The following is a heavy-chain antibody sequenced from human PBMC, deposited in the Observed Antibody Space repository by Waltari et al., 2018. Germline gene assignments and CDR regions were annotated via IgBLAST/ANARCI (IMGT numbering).Heavy chain of an antibody. Sequence: EERLVQSGGGLVQPGGSLRLSCQASGFSPNNYTVNWVRQAPGKGLGWVAYSSETSKTTFYADSVRCRVIISRNNAKNALSLQMVSLKGDDTAVYYCAVARGNYDGLTGFPVDSWGQGTLVTVSS. D-gene: IGHD3-16*01. CDR2: SSETSKTT. CDR3: AVARGNYDGLTGFPVDS. CDR1: GFSPNNYT. J-gene: IGHJ5*01. V-gene: IGHV3-48*01.